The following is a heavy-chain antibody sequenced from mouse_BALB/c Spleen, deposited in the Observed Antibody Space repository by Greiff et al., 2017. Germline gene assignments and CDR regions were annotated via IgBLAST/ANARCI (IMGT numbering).Heavy chain of an antibody. J-gene: IGHJ2*01. D-gene: IGHD1-1*01. CDR3: ARRADYYGSSSYYFDY. CDR2: IYWDDDK. V-gene: IGHV8-12*01. Sequence: QVQLKESGPGILQPSQTLSLTCSFSGFSLSTSGMGVSWIRQPSGKGLEWLAHIYWDDDKRYNPSLKSRLTISKDTSRNQVFLKITSVDTADTATYYCARRADYYGSSSYYFDYWGQGTTLTVSS. CDR1: GFSLSTSGMG.